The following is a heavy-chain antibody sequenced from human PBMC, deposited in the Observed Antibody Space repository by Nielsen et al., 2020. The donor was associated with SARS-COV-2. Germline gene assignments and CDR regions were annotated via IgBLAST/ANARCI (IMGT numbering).Heavy chain of an antibody. CDR2: IYPDDSDT. CDR1: GYAFDNYW. J-gene: IGHJ4*02. Sequence: KVSCKGSGYAFDNYWIAWARQMPGKGLEWMGIIYPDDSDTIYSPSFRGQVTFSADKSTNTAYLQWNSLKASDTAMYYCARHIYGDYALDYWGQGTLVTVSS. V-gene: IGHV5-51*01. D-gene: IGHD4-17*01. CDR3: ARHIYGDYALDY.